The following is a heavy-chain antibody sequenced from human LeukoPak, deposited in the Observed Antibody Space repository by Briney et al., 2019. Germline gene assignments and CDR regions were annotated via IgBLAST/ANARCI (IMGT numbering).Heavy chain of an antibody. J-gene: IGHJ4*02. CDR3: ARERVLRV. CDR2: ISSSSSYT. CDR1: GFTFSDYY. D-gene: IGHD3-16*01. V-gene: IGHV3-11*05. Sequence: SGGSLRLSCAASGFTFSDYYMTWIRQAPGKGLEWVSYISSSSSYTNYAAPVRGRFTVSRDNAKNSLYLQMNSLRAEDTAVYYCARERVLRVWGQGTLVTVSS.